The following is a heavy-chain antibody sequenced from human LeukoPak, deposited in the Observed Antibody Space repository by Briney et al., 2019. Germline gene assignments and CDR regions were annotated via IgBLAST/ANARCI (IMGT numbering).Heavy chain of an antibody. J-gene: IGHJ3*02. CDR2: ISSSSSYI. V-gene: IGHV3-21*01. CDR1: GFTFSSYS. D-gene: IGHD3-22*01. CDR3: ARPPPMIAYWDAFDI. Sequence: PGGSLRLSCAASGFTFSSYSMNWVRQAPGKGLEWVSSISSSSSYIYYADSVKGRFTISRDNSKNTLYLQMNSLRAEDTAVYYCARPPPMIAYWDAFDIWGQGTTVTVSS.